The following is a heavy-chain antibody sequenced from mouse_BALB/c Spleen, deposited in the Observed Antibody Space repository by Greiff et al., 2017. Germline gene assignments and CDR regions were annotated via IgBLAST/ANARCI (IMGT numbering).Heavy chain of an antibody. CDR2: IDPANGNT. J-gene: IGHJ2*01. V-gene: IGHV14-3*02. CDR1: GFNIKDTY. CDR3: ARSRYYGSSYDYFDY. Sequence: EVQLQQSGAELVKPGASVKLSCTASGFNIKDTYMHWVKQRPEQGLEWIGRIDPANGNTKYDPKFQGKATITADTSSNTAYLQLSSLTSEDTAVYYGARSRYYGSSYDYFDYWGQGTTLTVSS. D-gene: IGHD1-1*01.